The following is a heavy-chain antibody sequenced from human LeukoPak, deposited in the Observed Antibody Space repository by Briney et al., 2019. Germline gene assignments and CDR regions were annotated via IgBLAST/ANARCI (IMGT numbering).Heavy chain of an antibody. J-gene: IGHJ6*02. V-gene: IGHV3-30*18. CDR3: AKDAVAGTNYYYGMDV. D-gene: IGHD6-19*01. Sequence: GGSLRLSCAASGFTFSSYGMHWVRQAPGKGLEWVAVISYDGSNKYYADSVKGRFTISRDNSKNTLYLQMNSLRAEDTAVYYCAKDAVAGTNYYYGMDVWGQGTTVTVSS. CDR1: GFTFSSYG. CDR2: ISYDGSNK.